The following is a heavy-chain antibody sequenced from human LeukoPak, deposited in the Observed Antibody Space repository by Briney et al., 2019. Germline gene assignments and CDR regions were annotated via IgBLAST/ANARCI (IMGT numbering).Heavy chain of an antibody. CDR3: ARDGDTVLTRGYYYYMDV. CDR2: ITSSRSYI. CDR1: GFTFSSYT. Sequence: SGGSLRLSCAASGFTFSSYTMNWVRQAPGKGPEGVSSITSSRSYIYYADSVKGRFTISRDNARNSLYLQMNSLRAEDTALYYCARDGDTVLTRGYYYYMDVWGKGTTVTVSS. V-gene: IGHV3-21*01. D-gene: IGHD4-23*01. J-gene: IGHJ6*03.